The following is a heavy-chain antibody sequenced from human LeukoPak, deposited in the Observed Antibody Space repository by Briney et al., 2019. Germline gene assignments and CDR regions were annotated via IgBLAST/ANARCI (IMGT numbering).Heavy chain of an antibody. CDR2: IKQDGSEK. CDR1: GFTFSNYW. Sequence: GRSLRLSCAASGFTFSNYWMMWVRQAPGKGLEWVGNIKQDGSEKRYADSVRGRFSISRDNAQTSLYLQMNSLRAEDTAVYYCARASDPWLQLTWGQGTLVTVSS. D-gene: IGHD5-24*01. V-gene: IGHV3-7*05. J-gene: IGHJ5*02. CDR3: ARASDPWLQLT.